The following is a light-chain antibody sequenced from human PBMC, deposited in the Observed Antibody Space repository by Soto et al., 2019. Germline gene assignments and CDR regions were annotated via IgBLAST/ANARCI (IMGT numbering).Light chain of an antibody. CDR3: QKRSNWPPT. Sequence: EIVLTQSPGTLSLSPGESATLSCRDSQSVSSSYLAWYQQKTGQAPRILIYDESSRATGIPDRLSGSGSGTDLNLTISRLEPEDFAVYYCQKRSNWPPTCGQGTRLEIK. CDR1: QSVSSSY. V-gene: IGKV3D-20*02. J-gene: IGKJ5*01. CDR2: DES.